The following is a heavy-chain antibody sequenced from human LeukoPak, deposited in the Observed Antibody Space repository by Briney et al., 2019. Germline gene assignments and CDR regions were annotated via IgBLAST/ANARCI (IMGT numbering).Heavy chain of an antibody. CDR1: GYTFTGYY. CDR3: ARVWSGYYYSLSHFDY. V-gene: IGHV1-2*02. Sequence: ASVKVSCKASGYTFTGYYMHWVRQAPGQGLEWMGWINPNSGGTNYAQKFQGRVTMTRDTSISTAYMELSRLRSDDTAVYYCARVWSGYYYSLSHFDYWGQGTLVTVSS. D-gene: IGHD3-22*01. CDR2: INPNSGGT. J-gene: IGHJ4*02.